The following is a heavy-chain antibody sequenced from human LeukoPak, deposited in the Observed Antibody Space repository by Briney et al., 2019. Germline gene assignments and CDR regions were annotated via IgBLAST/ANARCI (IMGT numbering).Heavy chain of an antibody. CDR3: ARAYDSSGYSFDP. J-gene: IGHJ5*02. CDR2: ISSSSSHI. Sequence: PGGSLRLSCAASGFTFSSYSMNWVRQAPGKGLGWVSSISSSSSHIYYADSVKGRFTISRDNAKNSLYLQMNSLRAEDTAVYYCARAYDSSGYSFDPWGQGTLVTVSS. D-gene: IGHD3-22*01. V-gene: IGHV3-21*01. CDR1: GFTFSSYS.